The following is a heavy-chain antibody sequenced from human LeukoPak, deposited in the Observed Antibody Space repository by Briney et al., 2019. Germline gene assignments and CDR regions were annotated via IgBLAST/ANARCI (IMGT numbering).Heavy chain of an antibody. J-gene: IGHJ4*02. CDR2: INHSGST. CDR1: GGPISSYY. V-gene: IGHV4-34*01. CDR3: ASQRVVRGVTCFDY. Sequence: SETLSLTCTVSGGPISSYYWSWIRQPPGKGLEWIGEINHSGSTNYNPSLKSRVTISVDTSKNQFSLKLSSVTAADTAVYYCASQRVVRGVTCFDYWGQGTLVTVSS. D-gene: IGHD3-10*01.